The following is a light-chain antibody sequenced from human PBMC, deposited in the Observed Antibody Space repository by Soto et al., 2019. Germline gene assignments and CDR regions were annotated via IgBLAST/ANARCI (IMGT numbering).Light chain of an antibody. CDR3: RVWDSSGDHVL. CDR2: YDS. V-gene: IGLV3-21*04. J-gene: IGLJ2*01. CDR1: NIGSKS. Sequence: SYELTQPPSVSVAPGKTARITCGGNNIGSKSVHWYQQKPGQAPVLVIYYDSDRPSGIPERFSGSNSGNTATLTISRVEAGDGADFYCRVWDSSGDHVLFGGGTKATVL.